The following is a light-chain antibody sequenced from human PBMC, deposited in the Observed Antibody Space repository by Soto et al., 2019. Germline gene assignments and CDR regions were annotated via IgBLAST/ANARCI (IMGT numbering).Light chain of an antibody. CDR1: QSISSY. J-gene: IGKJ4*01. CDR3: QQSYRPLT. V-gene: IGKV1-39*01. CDR2: AAS. Sequence: DIQMTQSPSSLSASVGDRVTITCRASQSISSYLNWYQQKPGKAPKLLIYAASSLQSGVPSSFSGSGSGTDFTLTISRLQPEDFATYYCQQSYRPLTFGGGTKVEI.